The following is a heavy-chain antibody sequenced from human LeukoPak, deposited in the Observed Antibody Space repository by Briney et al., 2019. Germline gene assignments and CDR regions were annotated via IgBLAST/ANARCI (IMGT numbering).Heavy chain of an antibody. J-gene: IGHJ6*02. Sequence: PGGSVRLSCAASGFTSSSYSMNWVRQAPGKGLEWVSYISSSSSTIYYADSVKGRFTISRDNAKNSLYLQMNSLRAEDTAVYYCAKQVWLYYYYGMDVWGQGTTVTVSS. CDR2: ISSSSSTI. CDR1: GFTSSSYS. CDR3: AKQVWLYYYYGMDV. V-gene: IGHV3-48*01. D-gene: IGHD5-18*01.